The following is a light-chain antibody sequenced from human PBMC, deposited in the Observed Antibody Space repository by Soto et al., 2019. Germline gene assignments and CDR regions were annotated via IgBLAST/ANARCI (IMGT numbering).Light chain of an antibody. CDR1: SSNIGAGYD. Sequence: QSVLTQPPSVSGAPGQRVAISCTGSSSNIGAGYDVHWYQQFPGRAPELLIHSNTDRPSGVPDRFSGSKSGTSASLAISGLQAEDEADYYCQSYDRSLSAVVFGGGTKVTVL. CDR2: SNT. J-gene: IGLJ2*01. V-gene: IGLV1-40*01. CDR3: QSYDRSLSAVV.